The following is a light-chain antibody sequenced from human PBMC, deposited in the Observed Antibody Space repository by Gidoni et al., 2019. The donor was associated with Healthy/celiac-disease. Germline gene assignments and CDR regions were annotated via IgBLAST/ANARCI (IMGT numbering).Light chain of an antibody. J-gene: IGLJ2*01. Sequence: SYELTQPPSVSVSPGQTASITCSGDTLGDKYACWYQQKPGQSPGMVIYQDSKRPSGIPERFSGSNSGNTATLTISGTQAMDEADYYCQAWDSSTASVVFGGGTKLTVL. CDR1: TLGDKY. V-gene: IGLV3-1*01. CDR3: QAWDSSTASVV. CDR2: QDS.